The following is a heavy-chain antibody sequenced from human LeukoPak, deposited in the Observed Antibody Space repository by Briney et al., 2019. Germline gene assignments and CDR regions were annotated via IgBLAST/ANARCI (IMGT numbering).Heavy chain of an antibody. J-gene: IGHJ4*02. D-gene: IGHD3-22*01. V-gene: IGHV3-13*01. Sequence: PGGSLRLSCAASGFTFSSYDMHWVRQATGKGLEWVSAFGTAGDTYYPGSVKGRFTISRENAKNSLYLQMNSLRAGDTAVYYWARGDFRDYYDSSGYGLGYWGQGTLVTVSS. CDR2: FGTAGDT. CDR1: GFTFSSYD. CDR3: ARGDFRDYYDSSGYGLGY.